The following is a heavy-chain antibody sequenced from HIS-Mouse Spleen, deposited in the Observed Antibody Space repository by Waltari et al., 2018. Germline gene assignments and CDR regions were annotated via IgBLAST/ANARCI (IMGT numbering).Heavy chain of an antibody. CDR2: ISEDRSNK. Sequence: QVQLVESGGGVVQPGRSLRLSCAASGFTFSSYGMHWVRQAPGKGRAWVAVISEDRSNKDYADSVKGRFTISRDNSKNTLYLQMNSLRAEDTAVYYCAKEGGPYSGSYFDYWGQGTLVTVSS. CDR3: AKEGGPYSGSYFDY. D-gene: IGHD1-26*01. J-gene: IGHJ4*02. V-gene: IGHV3-30*18. CDR1: GFTFSSYG.